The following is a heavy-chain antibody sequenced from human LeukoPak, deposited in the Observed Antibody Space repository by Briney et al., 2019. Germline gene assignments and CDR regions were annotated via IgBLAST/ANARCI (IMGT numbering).Heavy chain of an antibody. J-gene: IGHJ4*02. D-gene: IGHD6-6*01. V-gene: IGHV4-31*03. Sequence: AQTLSLPCTVSGGSIRSESYHWTWIRQHPGKGLEWIGYIYYSGSTYYNPSLKSRVTISVDTSKNQFSLKLSSVTAADTAVYYCTTVSIATRHFDYWGQGTLVTVSS. CDR1: GGSIRSESYH. CDR3: TTVSIATRHFDY. CDR2: IYYSGST.